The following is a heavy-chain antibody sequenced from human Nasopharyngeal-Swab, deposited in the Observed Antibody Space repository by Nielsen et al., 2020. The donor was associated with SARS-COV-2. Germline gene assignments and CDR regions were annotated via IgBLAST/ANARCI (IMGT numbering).Heavy chain of an antibody. CDR1: GFTFSSYA. CDR3: VRITMVRGADY. V-gene: IGHV3-64D*09. Sequence: GGSLRLSCSASGFTFSSYAMHWVRQAPGKGLEYVSAISSNGGSTYYADSVEGRFTISRDNSKNTLYLQMSSLRAEDTAVYYCVRITMVRGADYWGQGTLVTVSS. D-gene: IGHD3-10*01. J-gene: IGHJ4*02. CDR2: ISSNGGST.